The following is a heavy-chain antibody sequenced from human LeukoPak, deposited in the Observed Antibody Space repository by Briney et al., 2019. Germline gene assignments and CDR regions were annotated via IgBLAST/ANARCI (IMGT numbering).Heavy chain of an antibody. CDR2: IKQDGSEK. CDR3: ARPVQECPLDY. D-gene: IGHD1-1*01. V-gene: IGHV3-7*01. Sequence: GGSLRLSCAASGFTLSSLWMSFVRQAPGKGLEWVATIKQDGSEKYYVDSVKGRFTISRDNAKNSLYLQMNSLRAEDTAVYYCARPVQECPLDYWGQGTLVTVSS. J-gene: IGHJ4*02. CDR1: GFTLSSLW.